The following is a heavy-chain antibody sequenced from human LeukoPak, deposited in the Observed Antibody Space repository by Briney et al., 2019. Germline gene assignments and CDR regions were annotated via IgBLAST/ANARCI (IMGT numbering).Heavy chain of an antibody. D-gene: IGHD4-17*01. V-gene: IGHV3-74*01. CDR3: ASTIGATVTRDRAFDI. J-gene: IGHJ3*02. CDR2: INTDGSST. Sequence: GGSLRLSCAASGFTFSSYWMHWVRQAPGKGLVWVSRINTDGSSTSYADSVKGRFTISRDNAKNTLYLQMNSLRAEDTAVYYCASTIGATVTRDRAFDIWGQGTMVTVSS. CDR1: GFTFSSYW.